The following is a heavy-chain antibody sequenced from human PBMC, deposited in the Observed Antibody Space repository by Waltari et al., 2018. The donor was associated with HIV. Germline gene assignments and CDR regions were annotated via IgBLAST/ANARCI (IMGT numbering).Heavy chain of an antibody. CDR1: GFNFGAYL. CDR2: IRSKADAGGTA. CDR3: ARTTVTYFDS. V-gene: IGHV3-49*04. D-gene: IGHD4-17*01. J-gene: IGHJ4*02. Sequence: EVQLVESGGDLVQPGRSLRLSCSASGFNFGAYLMSWVRQAPGKGLEWVGCIRSKADAGGTAEYAASVKGRFTISRDDSRSIAYLQMNSLKSEDTAVYYCARTTVTYFDSWGQGTLVSVSS.